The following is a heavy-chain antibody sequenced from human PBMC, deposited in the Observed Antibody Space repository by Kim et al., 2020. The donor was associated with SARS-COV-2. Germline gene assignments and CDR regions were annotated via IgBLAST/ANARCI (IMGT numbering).Heavy chain of an antibody. CDR3: ARTTNYYDSSGYNDY. Sequence: SGPTLVNPTQTLTLTCTFSGFSLSTSGMCVSWIRQPPGKALEWLARIDWDDDKYYSTSLKTRLTISKDTSKNQVVLTMTNMDPVDTATYYCARTTNYYDSSGYNDYWGQGTLVTVSS. CDR2: IDWDDDK. D-gene: IGHD3-22*01. CDR1: GFSLSTSGMC. J-gene: IGHJ4*02. V-gene: IGHV2-70*11.